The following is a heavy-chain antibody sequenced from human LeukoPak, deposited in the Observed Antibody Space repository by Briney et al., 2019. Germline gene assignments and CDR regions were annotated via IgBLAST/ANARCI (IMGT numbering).Heavy chain of an antibody. CDR1: GYTLTELS. CDR3: AKDQWEYDFWSGYYSPDY. Sequence: ASVKVSCKVSGYTLTELSMHWVRQAPGKGLEWMGGFDPEDGETIYAQKFQGRVTMTEDTSTDTAYMELSSLRSEDTAVYYCAKDQWEYDFWSGYYSPDYWGQGTLVTVSS. V-gene: IGHV1-24*01. D-gene: IGHD3-3*01. J-gene: IGHJ4*02. CDR2: FDPEDGET.